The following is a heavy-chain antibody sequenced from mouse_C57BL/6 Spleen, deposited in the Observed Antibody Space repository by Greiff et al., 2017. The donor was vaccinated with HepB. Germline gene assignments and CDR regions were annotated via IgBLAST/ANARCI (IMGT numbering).Heavy chain of an antibody. Sequence: VQGVESGAELVRPGTSVKVSCKASGYAFTNYLIEWVKQRPGQGLEWIGVINPGSGGTNYNEKFKGKATLTADKSSSTAYMQLSSLTSEDSAVYFCARFRSSYWYFDVWGTGTTVTVSS. CDR1: GYAFTNYL. J-gene: IGHJ1*03. CDR3: ARFRSSYWYFDV. CDR2: INPGSGGT. V-gene: IGHV1-54*01. D-gene: IGHD1-1*01.